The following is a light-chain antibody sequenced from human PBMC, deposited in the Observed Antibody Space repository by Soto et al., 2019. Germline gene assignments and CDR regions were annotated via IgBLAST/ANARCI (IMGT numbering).Light chain of an antibody. CDR3: QQSYSTPIT. Sequence: EIVLTQSPGTLSLSPGERVTLSCGASQSVSSAYLAWYQQKPGQAPRLLIYGASTRAPSIPARFSGSGSGTDFTLTISNLQPGDFATYYCQQSYSTPITFGQGTRLEIK. CDR1: QSVSSAY. V-gene: IGKV3-20*01. CDR2: GAS. J-gene: IGKJ5*01.